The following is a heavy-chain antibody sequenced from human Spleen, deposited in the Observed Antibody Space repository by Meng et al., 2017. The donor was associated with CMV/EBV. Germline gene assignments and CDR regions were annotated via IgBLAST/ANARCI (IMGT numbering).Heavy chain of an antibody. V-gene: IGHV1-2*02. J-gene: IGHJ6*02. Sequence: ASVKVSCKASGYTFTGYYTYWVRQAPGQGLEWMGWINPNSGGTNYEQRFQGRVTMTRDTSISTAYMELGSLRSDDTAVYYCARESPYTGYGMDVWGQGTSVTVSS. D-gene: IGHD2-2*02. CDR2: INPNSGGT. CDR1: GYTFTGYY. CDR3: ARESPYTGYGMDV.